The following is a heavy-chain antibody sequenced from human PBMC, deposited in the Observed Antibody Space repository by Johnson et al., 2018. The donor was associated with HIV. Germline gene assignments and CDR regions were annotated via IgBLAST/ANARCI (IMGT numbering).Heavy chain of an antibody. CDR1: GFTFSSYA. J-gene: IGHJ3*02. D-gene: IGHD6-13*01. V-gene: IGHV3-30*04. CDR3: ALLRGAAGDDAFDI. Sequence: QVLLVESGGGVVQPGRSLRLSCAASGFTFSSYAMHWVRQAPGKGLEWVAVISYDGSNKYYADSVKGRFTISRDNSKNTLYLQMNSLGAEDTAVYYCALLRGAAGDDAFDIWGQGTMVTVSS. CDR2: ISYDGSNK.